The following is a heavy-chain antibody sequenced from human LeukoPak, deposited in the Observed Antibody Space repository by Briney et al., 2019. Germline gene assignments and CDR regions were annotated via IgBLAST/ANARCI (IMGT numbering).Heavy chain of an antibody. CDR1: GGTFSSYA. Sequence: SSVKVSCKASGGTFSSYAISWVRQAPGQGLAWMGGIIPIFGTANYAQKFQGRVTIAADESTSTAYMELSSLRSEDTAVYCCARGYDYYDSSGYYYSPGWFDPWGQGTLVTVSS. D-gene: IGHD3-22*01. V-gene: IGHV1-69*01. CDR2: IIPIFGTA. CDR3: ARGYDYYDSSGYYYSPGWFDP. J-gene: IGHJ5*02.